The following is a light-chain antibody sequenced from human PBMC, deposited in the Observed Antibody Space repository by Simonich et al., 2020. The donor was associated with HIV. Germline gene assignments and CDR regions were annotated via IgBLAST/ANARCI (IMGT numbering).Light chain of an antibody. CDR1: QSVLYSSNNKNY. CDR2: WAS. Sequence: DIVMTQSPDSLAVSLGERATINCKSSQSVLYSSNNKNYLAWYQQKPGQPPKLLIYWASTLESGVPDRFSGSGSATDFTLTISSLQAEDVAVYYCQQYYSTLTFGGGTKVEIK. V-gene: IGKV4-1*01. J-gene: IGKJ4*01. CDR3: QQYYSTLT.